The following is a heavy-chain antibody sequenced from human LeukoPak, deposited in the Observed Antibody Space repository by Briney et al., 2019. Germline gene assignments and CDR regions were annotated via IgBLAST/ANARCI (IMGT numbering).Heavy chain of an antibody. V-gene: IGHV4-59*01. J-gene: IGHJ3*02. Sequence: SETLSLTCTVSGGSISSYYWSWIRQPPGKGLEWIGYIYYSGSTNYNPSLKSRVTISVDTSKNQSSLKLSSVTAADTAVYYCARDSGDILTGYQMWAFDIWGQGTMVTVSS. CDR3: ARDSGDILTGYQMWAFDI. D-gene: IGHD3-9*01. CDR1: GGSISSYY. CDR2: IYYSGST.